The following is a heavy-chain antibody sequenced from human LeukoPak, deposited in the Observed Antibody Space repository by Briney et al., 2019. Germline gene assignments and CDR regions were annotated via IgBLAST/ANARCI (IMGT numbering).Heavy chain of an antibody. CDR2: INYSGNT. V-gene: IGHV4-34*01. J-gene: IGHJ4*02. CDR3: ARRGTAYCRGGNCYSDKYFDY. Sequence: SETLSLTCAVYGGSLSGYCWTWIRQTPGKGLEWIGEINYSGNTNYNRSLKSRVTISADTSKNQFSLRLSSVTAADTAVYYCARRGTAYCRGGNCYSDKYFDYWGQGTQVTVSS. CDR1: GGSLSGYC. D-gene: IGHD2-15*01.